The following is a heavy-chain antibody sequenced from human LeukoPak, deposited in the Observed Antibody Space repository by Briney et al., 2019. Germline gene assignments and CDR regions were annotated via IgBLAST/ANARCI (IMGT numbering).Heavy chain of an antibody. CDR1: GGSISSYY. D-gene: IGHD2-2*01. CDR2: IYYSGST. J-gene: IGHJ3*02. Sequence: SETLSLTCTVSGGSISSYYWSWIRQPPGKGLEWIGYIYYSGSTNYNPSLKSRVTISVDTSKNQFSLKLSSVTAADTAVYYCARVGYQLLLPHAFDIWGQGTMVTVSS. V-gene: IGHV4-59*01. CDR3: ARVGYQLLLPHAFDI.